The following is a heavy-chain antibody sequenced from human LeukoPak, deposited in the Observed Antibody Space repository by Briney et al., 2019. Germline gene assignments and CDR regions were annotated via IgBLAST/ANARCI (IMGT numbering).Heavy chain of an antibody. Sequence: PSETLSLTCTVSGGSISSGDYYWSWIRQPPGKGLEWIGYIYYSGSTYYNPSLKSRVTISVDTSKNQFSLKLSSVTAADTAVYYCARGPVGELLSFLDYWGQGTLVTVSS. D-gene: IGHD1-26*01. CDR1: GGSISSGDYY. J-gene: IGHJ4*02. CDR3: ARGPVGELLSFLDY. V-gene: IGHV4-30-4*08. CDR2: IYYSGST.